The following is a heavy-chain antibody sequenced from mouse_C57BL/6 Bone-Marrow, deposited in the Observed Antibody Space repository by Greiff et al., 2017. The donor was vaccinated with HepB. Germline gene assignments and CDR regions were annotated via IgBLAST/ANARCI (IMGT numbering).Heavy chain of an antibody. CDR3: ARIDAY. CDR2: IYPGSGST. J-gene: IGHJ3*01. V-gene: IGHV1-55*01. Sequence: QVQLQQPGAELLKPGASVKMSFQASGYTFPSYWITWVKQRPGQGLEWIGDIYPGSGSTNYNGKFKSKATLTVDTSSSTAYMQLSSLTSEDSAVYYCARIDAYWGQGTLVTVSA. CDR1: GYTFPSYW.